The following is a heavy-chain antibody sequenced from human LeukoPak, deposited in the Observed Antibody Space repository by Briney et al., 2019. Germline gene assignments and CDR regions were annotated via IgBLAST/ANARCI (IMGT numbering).Heavy chain of an antibody. J-gene: IGHJ6*03. CDR3: ARASIAGVYYYMDV. V-gene: IGHV3-13*01. Sequence: GGSLRLSCAASGFTFSSYDMHWVRHATGKGLEWVSAIGTAGDTYYPGSVKGRFTISRENAKNSLYLQMNSLRAGDTAVYYCARASIAGVYYYMDVWGKGTTVTVSS. CDR2: IGTAGDT. D-gene: IGHD6-6*01. CDR1: GFTFSSYD.